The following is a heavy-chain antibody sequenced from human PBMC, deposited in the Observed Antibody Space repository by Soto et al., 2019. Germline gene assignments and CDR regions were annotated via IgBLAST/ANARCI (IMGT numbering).Heavy chain of an antibody. CDR1: GFTFSSYS. J-gene: IGHJ3*02. CDR2: ISSSSYI. V-gene: IGHV3-21*01. CDR3: ARGGDFGAFDI. D-gene: IGHD3-16*01. Sequence: GGSLRLSCAASGFTFSSYSMNWVRQAPGKGLEWVSSISSSSYIYYADSVKGRFTISRDNAKNSLYLQMNSLRAEDTAVYYCARGGDFGAFDIWGQGTMVTVSS.